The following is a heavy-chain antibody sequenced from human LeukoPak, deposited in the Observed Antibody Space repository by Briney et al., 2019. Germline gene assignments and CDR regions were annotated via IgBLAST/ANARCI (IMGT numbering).Heavy chain of an antibody. CDR2: IYYSGST. J-gene: IGHJ4*02. CDR3: AARYGSGSYYR. Sequence: SETLSLTCTVSGGSISSYYWSWIRQPPGKGLEWIGYIYYSGSTNYNPSLKSRVTISVDTSKNQFSLKLSSVTAADTAVYYCAARYGSGSYYRWGRGTLVTVSS. D-gene: IGHD3-10*01. CDR1: GGSISSYY. V-gene: IGHV4-59*01.